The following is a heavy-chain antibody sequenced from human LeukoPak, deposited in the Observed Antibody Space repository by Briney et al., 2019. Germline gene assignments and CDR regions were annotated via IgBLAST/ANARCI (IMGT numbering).Heavy chain of an antibody. CDR2: IYYSGST. D-gene: IGHD6-19*01. CDR1: GGSISSSSYY. Sequence: SETLSLTCTVSGGSISSSSYYWGWIRQPPGKGLEWIGSIYYSGSTYYNPSLKSRVTISVDTSKNQFSLKLSSVTAADTAVYYCVRLRRSDWGYVVAGSENYWGQGTLVTVSS. V-gene: IGHV4-39*01. J-gene: IGHJ4*02. CDR3: VRLRRSDWGYVVAGSENY.